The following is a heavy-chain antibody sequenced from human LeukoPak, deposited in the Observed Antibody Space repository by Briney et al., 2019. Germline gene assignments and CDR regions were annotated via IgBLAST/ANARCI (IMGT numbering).Heavy chain of an antibody. Sequence: PGGSLRLSCAASGFTFDDYTMHWVRQAPGEGLEWVSLISWDGGSTYYADSVKGRFTISRDNSKNSLYLQMNSLRTEDTALYYCATSYCSGGSCYLYYFDYWGQGTLVTVSS. CDR1: GFTFDDYT. J-gene: IGHJ4*02. CDR2: ISWDGGST. V-gene: IGHV3-43*01. CDR3: ATSYCSGGSCYLYYFDY. D-gene: IGHD2-15*01.